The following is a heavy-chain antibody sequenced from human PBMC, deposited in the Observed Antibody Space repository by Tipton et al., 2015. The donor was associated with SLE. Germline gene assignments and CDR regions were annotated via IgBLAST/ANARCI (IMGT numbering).Heavy chain of an antibody. CDR2: INDSGST. CDR3: ARDPVDGYSFFDY. D-gene: IGHD5-24*01. CDR1: GGSISSYY. V-gene: IGHV4-59*12. Sequence: TLSLTCTVSGGSISSYYWSWIRQPPGKGLEWIGYINDSGSTNYNPSLETRVTISLATSKNQFSLKLSSVTAADTAVYYCARDPVDGYSFFDYWGRGTLVTDSS. J-gene: IGHJ4*02.